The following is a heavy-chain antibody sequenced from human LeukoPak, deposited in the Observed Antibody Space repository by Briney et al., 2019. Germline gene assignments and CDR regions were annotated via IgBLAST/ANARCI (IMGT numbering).Heavy chain of an antibody. CDR1: GFTFTNYV. J-gene: IGHJ4*02. Sequence: GGSLRLSCAASGFTFTNYVIHWVRQAPVKDLDWVGVVSYDGGSQYYADSVKGRFTVSRDDSKNTLYLQMDSQSRDDTAVYYCARTRGRGRVDYWGQGTLVTVSS. V-gene: IGHV3-30-3*01. CDR3: ARTRGRGRVDY. CDR2: VSYDGGSQ. D-gene: IGHD3-16*01.